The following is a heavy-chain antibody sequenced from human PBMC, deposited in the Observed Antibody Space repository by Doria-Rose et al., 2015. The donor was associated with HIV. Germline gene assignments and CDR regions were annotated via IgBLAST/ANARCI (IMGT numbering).Heavy chain of an antibody. D-gene: IGHD6-13*01. J-gene: IGHJ4*02. CDR2: IFSDDER. CDR3: ARIKSSRWYHKYYFDF. V-gene: IGHV2-26*01. CDR1: GVSLSSPGMG. Sequence: SGPVLVKPTETLTLTCTVSGVSLSSPGMGVSSIRQPPGKDLEWLAKIFSDDERSYKTSLKSRLTISRGTSKSQVVLTMTDMDPVDTATYYCARIKSSRWYHKYYFDFWGQGTLVIVSA.